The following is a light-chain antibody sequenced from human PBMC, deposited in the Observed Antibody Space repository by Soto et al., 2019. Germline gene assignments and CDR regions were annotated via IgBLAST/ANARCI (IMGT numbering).Light chain of an antibody. CDR3: QECSYWPKT. Sequence: GLTNSAAAVSLYPGERASLSCRASQSVSSYLGWYQQKPGQAPRLLIYDASNRATGIPARFSGSGSGTDFTLTISMLEPEDCALYYCQECSYWPKTFGQGGKV. V-gene: IGKV3-11*01. CDR2: DAS. J-gene: IGKJ1*01. CDR1: QSVSSY.